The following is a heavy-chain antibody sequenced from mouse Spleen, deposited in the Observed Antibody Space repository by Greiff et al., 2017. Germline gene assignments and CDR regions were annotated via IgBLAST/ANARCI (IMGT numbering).Heavy chain of an antibody. CDR1: GFTFSSYA. V-gene: IGHV5-9*04. D-gene: IGHD1-1*01. CDR3: ARPHYGSSWGYFDV. J-gene: IGHJ1*01. Sequence: DVKLVESGGGLVKLGGSLKLSCAASGFTFSSYAMSWVRQTPEKRLEWVATISSGGGNTYYPDSVKGRFTISRDNAKNTLYLQMSSLKSEDTAMYYCARPHYGSSWGYFDVWGAGTTVTVSS. CDR2: ISSGGGNT.